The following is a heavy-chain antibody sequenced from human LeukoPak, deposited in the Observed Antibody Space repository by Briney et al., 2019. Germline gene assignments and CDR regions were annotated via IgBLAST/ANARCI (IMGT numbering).Heavy chain of an antibody. V-gene: IGHV3-66*03. Sequence: GGSLRLSCAASGFTVSSNYMSWVRQAPGKGLEWVSFIYSDNTHYSDSVKGRFTISRDNSKNTLYLQMNSLRAEDTAVYYCARGGRWLQLGDFDYWGQGTLVTVSS. J-gene: IGHJ4*02. CDR3: ARGGRWLQLGDFDY. D-gene: IGHD5-24*01. CDR2: IYSDNT. CDR1: GFTVSSNY.